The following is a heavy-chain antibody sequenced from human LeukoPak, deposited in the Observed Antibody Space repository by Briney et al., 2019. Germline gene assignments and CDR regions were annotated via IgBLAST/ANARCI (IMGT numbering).Heavy chain of an antibody. D-gene: IGHD6-19*01. J-gene: IGHJ4*02. CDR3: ARESGYSSGRHDY. CDR2: IIPILGIA. V-gene: IGHV1-69*04. Sequence: SVKVSCKASGGTCSSYAISWVRQASGQGLEWMGRIIPILGIANYAQKFQGRVTITADKSTSTAYMELSSLRSEDTAVYYCARESGYSSGRHDYWGQGTLVTVSS. CDR1: GGTCSSYA.